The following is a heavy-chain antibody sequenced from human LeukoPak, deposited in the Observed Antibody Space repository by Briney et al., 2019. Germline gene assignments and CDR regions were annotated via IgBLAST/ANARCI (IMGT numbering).Heavy chain of an antibody. CDR1: GFSFSDYD. D-gene: IGHD3-16*01. CDR2: ISGRSSHV. V-gene: IGHV3-21*01. CDR3: GRAFPPLRTSSAGDL. Sequence: PGGSLRLSCSASGFSFSDYDMNWVRQAPGKGLEWVSSISGRSSHVYYGESVKGRFTISRDNAKNSLYLQLDSLGVEGTAVYYCGRAFPPLRTSSAGDLWGQGTLVTVSS. J-gene: IGHJ1*01.